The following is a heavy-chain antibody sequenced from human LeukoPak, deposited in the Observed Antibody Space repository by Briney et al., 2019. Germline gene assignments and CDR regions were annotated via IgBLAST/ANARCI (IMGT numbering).Heavy chain of an antibody. J-gene: IGHJ4*02. CDR2: IKHRGPS. CDR1: GSSISSDYY. D-gene: IGHD2-15*01. V-gene: IGHV4-38-2*02. Sequence: SETLSLTCSVSGSSISSDYYWGWVRQPPGKGLEWIGSIKHRGPSYYNPSLKSRVTISVDTSKNQFSLQLSSVTAADTAVYYCARVVGATSIDYWGQGILVTVSS. CDR3: ARVVGATSIDY.